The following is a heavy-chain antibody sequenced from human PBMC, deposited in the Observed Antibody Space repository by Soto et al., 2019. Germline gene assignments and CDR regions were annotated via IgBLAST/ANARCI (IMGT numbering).Heavy chain of an antibody. Sequence: ETLSLTCTVSGGSISSSSYYWGWIRQPPGKGLEWIGSIYYSGSTYYNPSLKSRVTISVDTSKNQFSLKLSSVTAADTAVYYCARGSSIAGLYYGMDVWGQGTTVTVSS. V-gene: IGHV4-39*07. CDR1: GGSISSSSYY. CDR2: IYYSGST. J-gene: IGHJ6*02. D-gene: IGHD6-6*01. CDR3: ARGSSIAGLYYGMDV.